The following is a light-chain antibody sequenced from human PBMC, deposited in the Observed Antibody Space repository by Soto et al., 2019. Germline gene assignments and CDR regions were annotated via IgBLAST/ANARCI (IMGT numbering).Light chain of an antibody. CDR1: QSVSSSSY. J-gene: IGKJ5*01. V-gene: IGKV3-20*01. Sequence: EIMLTQSPGTLSLSPGERATLSCRASQSVSSSSYLAWYQQRPGQAPRLLIYGASSRATGIPDRFSGSGSGTDFTLTINRLEPEDFAVYYCQQYGSSPPITFGPGTRLEV. CDR3: QQYGSSPPIT. CDR2: GAS.